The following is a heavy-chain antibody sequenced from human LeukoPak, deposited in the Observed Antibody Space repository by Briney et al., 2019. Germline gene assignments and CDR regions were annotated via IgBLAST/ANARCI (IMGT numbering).Heavy chain of an antibody. J-gene: IGHJ6*03. Sequence: SQTLSLTCAISGDSVSSNSAAWNWIRQSPSRGLEWLGRTYHRSKWYNDYAVSVESRITINADTSKNQFSLQLNSVTTEDTAVYYCARDSSSWYDMWYYYMDVWGKGTTVTISS. CDR2: TYHRSKWYN. D-gene: IGHD6-13*01. CDR3: ARDSSSWYDMWYYYMDV. V-gene: IGHV6-1*01. CDR1: GDSVSSNSAA.